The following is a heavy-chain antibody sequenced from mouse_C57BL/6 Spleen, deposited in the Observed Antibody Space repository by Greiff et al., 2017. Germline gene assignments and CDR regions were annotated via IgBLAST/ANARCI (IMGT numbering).Heavy chain of an antibody. Sequence: EVKVVESGGGLVKPGGSLKLSCAASGFTFSSYAMSWVRQTPEKRLEWVATISDGGSYTYYPDNVKGRFTISRDNAKNNLYLQMSHLKSEDTAMYYCARADGDYYAMDYWGQGTSVTVSS. CDR1: GFTFSSYA. J-gene: IGHJ4*01. V-gene: IGHV5-4*03. CDR2: ISDGGSYT. CDR3: ARADGDYYAMDY.